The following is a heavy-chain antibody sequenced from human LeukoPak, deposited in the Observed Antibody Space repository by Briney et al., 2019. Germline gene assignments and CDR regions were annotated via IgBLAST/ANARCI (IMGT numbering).Heavy chain of an antibody. Sequence: GTSLNSPVQAPDLPSTAFLIPGSPQPQAKGRDGVQPPPFHGRDKYYADAVSGRFTISRDNSKNTLHLEMNSLRTDDTAVYYCTKERGGGGRRINLMVGGYGPWGQGTQVTVSS. J-gene: IGHJ5*02. CDR3: TKERGGGGRRINLMVGGYGP. CDR1: DLPSTAFL. D-gene: IGHD3-22*01. V-gene: IGHV3-30*04. CDR2: PPFHGRDK.